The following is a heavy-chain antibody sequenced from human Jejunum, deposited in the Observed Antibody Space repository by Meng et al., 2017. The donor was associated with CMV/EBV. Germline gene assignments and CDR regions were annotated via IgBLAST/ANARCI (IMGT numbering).Heavy chain of an antibody. Sequence: FSGFSLSTTEVGVDWFRQPPGKALEWLAVIYWNDSDRYNPSLKTRLTITKGTSKDQVVLAMTNMDPVDTATYYCAHRLQGSHYYFDYWGQGTLVTVSS. CDR1: GFSLSTTEVG. D-gene: IGHD2-21*02. CDR3: AHRLQGSHYYFDY. CDR2: IYWNDSD. J-gene: IGHJ4*02. V-gene: IGHV2-5*01.